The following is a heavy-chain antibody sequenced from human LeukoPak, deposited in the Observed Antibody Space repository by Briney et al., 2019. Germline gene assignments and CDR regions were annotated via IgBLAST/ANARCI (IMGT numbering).Heavy chain of an antibody. D-gene: IGHD3-22*01. CDR1: GGSISDDY. Sequence: SETLSLTCTVSGGSISDDYWSWVRQPPGKGLEWIGYTSTSGSTFYNPSLTSRVTISVDTSKNYFSLRLSSVTAADTAVYYCARRHYVSSGFYYYFDYWGQGTLVTVSS. J-gene: IGHJ4*02. CDR3: ARRHYVSSGFYYYFDY. CDR2: TSTSGST. V-gene: IGHV4-4*09.